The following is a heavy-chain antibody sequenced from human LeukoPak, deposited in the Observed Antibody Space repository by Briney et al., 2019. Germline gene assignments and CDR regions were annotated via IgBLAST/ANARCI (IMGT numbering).Heavy chain of an antibody. CDR2: INPSGGST. Sequence: GASVKVSCKASGYTFTSYYMHWVRQAPGQGLEWMGIINPSGGSTSYAQKFQGRVTMTRDTSTSTVYMELSSLRSEDTAVCYCAAEYSSETAQFDYWGQGTLVTVSS. V-gene: IGHV1-46*01. J-gene: IGHJ4*02. D-gene: IGHD6-19*01. CDR3: AAEYSSETAQFDY. CDR1: GYTFTSYY.